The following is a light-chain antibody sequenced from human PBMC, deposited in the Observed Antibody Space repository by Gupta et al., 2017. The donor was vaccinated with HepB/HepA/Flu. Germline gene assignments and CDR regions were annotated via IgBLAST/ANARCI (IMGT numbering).Light chain of an antibody. J-gene: IGLJ2*01. V-gene: IGLV2-11*01. Sequence: QSALTQPRAVSGSPGQSVTISCTGTSSDVGGYPYVSWYQQHPGKAPKLMIDNVSQWPSGVPDRFSGSKSGNAASLTIAGLQTEDEGEYYCCSYAGNHITGLGGGTKLTVL. CDR3: CSYAGNHITG. CDR2: NVS. CDR1: SSDVGGYPY.